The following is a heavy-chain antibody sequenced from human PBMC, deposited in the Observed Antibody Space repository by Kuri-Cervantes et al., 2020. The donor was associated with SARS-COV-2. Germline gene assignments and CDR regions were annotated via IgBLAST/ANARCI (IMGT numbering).Heavy chain of an antibody. V-gene: IGHV4-59*02. CDR2: IYYSGST. CDR3: ARATYGQLHY. D-gene: IGHD2-2*01. Sequence: ESLKISCAASGFTVSSNYMSWVRQAPGKGLEWIGYIYYSGSTNYNPSLKSRVTISVDTSKNQFSLKLSSVTAADTAVYYCARATYGQLHYWGQGTLVTVSS. J-gene: IGHJ4*02. CDR1: GFTVSSNY.